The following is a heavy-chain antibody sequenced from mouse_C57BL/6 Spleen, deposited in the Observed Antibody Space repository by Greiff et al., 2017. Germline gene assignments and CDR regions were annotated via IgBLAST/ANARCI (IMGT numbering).Heavy chain of an antibody. CDR2: IYPGDGDT. CDR3: ARSVTTVVPFDY. V-gene: IGHV1-82*01. J-gene: IGHJ2*01. Sequence: QVQLQQSGPELVKPGASVKISCKASGYAFSSSWMNWVKQRPGKGLEWIGRIYPGDGDTNYNGKFKGKATLTADNSSSTAYMQLSSLTSEDSAVYFCARSVTTVVPFDYWGQGTTLTVSS. CDR1: GYAFSSSW. D-gene: IGHD1-1*01.